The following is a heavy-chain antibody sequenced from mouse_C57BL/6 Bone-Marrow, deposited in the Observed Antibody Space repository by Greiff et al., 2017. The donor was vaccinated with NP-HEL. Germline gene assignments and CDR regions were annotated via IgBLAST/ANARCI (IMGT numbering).Heavy chain of an antibody. D-gene: IGHD1-1*01. CDR1: GYAFSSSW. CDR2: IYPGDGDT. J-gene: IGHJ3*01. V-gene: IGHV1-82*01. Sequence: QVQLKESGPELVKPGASVKISCKASGYAFSSSWMNWVKQRPGKGLEWIGRIYPGDGDTNYNGKFKGKATLTADKSSSTAYMQLSSLTSEDSAVYFCAEDYYGSRRFAYWGQGTLVTVPA. CDR3: AEDYYGSRRFAY.